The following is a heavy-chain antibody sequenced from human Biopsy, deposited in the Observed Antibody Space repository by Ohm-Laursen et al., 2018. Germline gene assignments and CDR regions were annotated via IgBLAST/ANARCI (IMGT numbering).Heavy chain of an antibody. CDR3: ATPFQYYDSWGGYPPFDH. J-gene: IGHJ4*02. D-gene: IGHD3-3*01. CDR1: GGTFSNYA. Sequence: SSVKVSCKASGGTFSNYAISWVRQPPGEGLEWMGGIIAASGLVNYAPKFQGRVSITADKSTTTAYMELSNLKSEDTAVYYCATPFQYYDSWGGYPPFDHWGQGTLVTVSS. V-gene: IGHV1-69*17. CDR2: IIAASGLV.